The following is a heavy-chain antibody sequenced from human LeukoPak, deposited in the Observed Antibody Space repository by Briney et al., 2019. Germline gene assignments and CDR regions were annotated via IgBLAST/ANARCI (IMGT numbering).Heavy chain of an antibody. J-gene: IGHJ5*02. Sequence: SETLSLTCTVSGGSISSSSYYWGWIRQPPGKGLEWIGYIYYSGSTNYNPSLKSRVTISVDTSKNQFSLKLSSVTAADTAVYYCARDLYYYGSGSYSDWFDPWGQGTLVTVSS. V-gene: IGHV4-61*01. D-gene: IGHD3-10*01. CDR3: ARDLYYYGSGSYSDWFDP. CDR2: IYYSGST. CDR1: GGSISSSSYY.